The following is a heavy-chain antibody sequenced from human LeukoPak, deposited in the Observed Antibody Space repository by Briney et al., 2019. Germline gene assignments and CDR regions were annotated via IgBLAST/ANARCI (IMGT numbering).Heavy chain of an antibody. CDR3: AREGRWGMKYYFDS. Sequence: ASETLSLTCNVSGGSLTTHYWSWVRQSPDKGLEWIGQAYHTGSTHYNPSLRSRFTISVDTSKNKVLLTLTSVTAADTAVYCAREGRWGMKYYFDSWGPGTRVIVSS. V-gene: IGHV4-59*11. CDR2: AYHTGST. D-gene: IGHD4-23*01. CDR1: GGSLTTHY. J-gene: IGHJ4*02.